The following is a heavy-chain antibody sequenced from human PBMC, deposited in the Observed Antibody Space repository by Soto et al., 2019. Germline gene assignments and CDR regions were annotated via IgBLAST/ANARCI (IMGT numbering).Heavy chain of an antibody. V-gene: IGHV1-2*02. Sequence: QVPLVQSGAEVKKPGASVMVSCKASGYTFTGYYMHWVRQAPGEGPEWMGWINPDNGGTNYAQKFHGRVTMTRDTSISTAFMDLSRLRSDDTAVYYCARDGQVEGGGPYHYAMDVWGQGTTVTVSS. J-gene: IGHJ6*02. CDR3: ARDGQVEGGGPYHYAMDV. CDR1: GYTFTGYY. CDR2: INPDNGGT. D-gene: IGHD2-15*01.